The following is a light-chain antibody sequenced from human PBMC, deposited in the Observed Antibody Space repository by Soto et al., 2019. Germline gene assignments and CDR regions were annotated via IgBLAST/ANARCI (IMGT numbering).Light chain of an antibody. CDR3: AAWDDSLNGRGV. V-gene: IGLV1-44*01. Sequence: QSVLTQPPSASGTPGQRVTISCSGSSSNIGSNTVNWYQQLPGTAPKLLIYSNNQRPSGVPDRFSGSKSGTSASLAISGLQSEDEADYYCAAWDDSLNGRGVFGGGTKVTFL. CDR1: SSNIGSNT. CDR2: SNN. J-gene: IGLJ2*01.